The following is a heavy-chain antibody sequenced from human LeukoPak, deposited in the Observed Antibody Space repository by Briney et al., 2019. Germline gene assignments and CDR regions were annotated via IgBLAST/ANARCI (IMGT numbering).Heavy chain of an antibody. D-gene: IGHD5-12*01. CDR3: ARKYSGFPFDY. CDR1: GFTFSSYW. J-gene: IGHJ4*02. Sequence: PGGSLRLSCAASGFTFSSYWMSWVRQAPGKGLEWLANIKQDGSEKYYVDSVKGRFTISRDNAKNSLYLQMNSLRAEDTAVYYCARKYSGFPFDYWGQGTLVTVSS. CDR2: IKQDGSEK. V-gene: IGHV3-7*01.